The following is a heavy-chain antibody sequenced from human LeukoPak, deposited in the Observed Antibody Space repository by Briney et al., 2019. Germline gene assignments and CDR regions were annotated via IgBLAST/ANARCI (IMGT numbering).Heavy chain of an antibody. D-gene: IGHD1-1*01. V-gene: IGHV4-39*07. CDR2: IYYTGTT. CDR1: GGSITINNYY. J-gene: IGHJ5*02. CDR3: ARDSQRIQIGTTP. Sequence: PSETLSLTCTVSGGSITINNYYWAWIRQPPGKGLEWIGSIYYTGTTYYNPSLRNRVTMSVDTSKNQFSLRLTSLTAADTAVYYCARDSQRIQIGTTPWGQGTLVTVSS.